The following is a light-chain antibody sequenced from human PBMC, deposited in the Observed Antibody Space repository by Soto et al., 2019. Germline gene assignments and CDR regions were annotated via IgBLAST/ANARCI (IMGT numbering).Light chain of an antibody. V-gene: IGKV1-9*01. CDR2: AAS. CDR3: QSLYSYPLFT. Sequence: DIQLTQSPSFLSASVGDRVTITCRASQGISSYLAWYQQKPEKAPKLLLYAASSLQSGDPSRFSGCGSGTEFTLAISSLQPEDFASNYCQSLYSYPLFTFAPGTKVDIK. CDR1: QGISSY. J-gene: IGKJ3*01.